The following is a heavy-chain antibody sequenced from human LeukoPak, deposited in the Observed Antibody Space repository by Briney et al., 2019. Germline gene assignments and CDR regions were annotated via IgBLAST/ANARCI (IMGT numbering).Heavy chain of an antibody. Sequence: PSASVKVSCKVSGYTLTELSMHWVRQAPGKGLEWMGGFDPEDGETIYAQKFQGRVTMTEDTSTDTAYMELSSLRSEDTAVYYCARVGAQSDYYYYYMDVWGKGTTVTVSS. CDR3: ARVGAQSDYYYYYMDV. D-gene: IGHD1-26*01. V-gene: IGHV1-24*01. CDR1: GYTLTELS. CDR2: FDPEDGET. J-gene: IGHJ6*03.